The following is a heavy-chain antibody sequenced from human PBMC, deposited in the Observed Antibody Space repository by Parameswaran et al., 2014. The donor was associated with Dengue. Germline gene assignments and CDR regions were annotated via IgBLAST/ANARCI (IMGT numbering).Heavy chain of an antibody. J-gene: IGHJ6*02. V-gene: IGHV1-69*01. CDR2: IIPIFGTA. CDR3: ARKEVVVVAATPDVRDYYYYYGMDV. D-gene: IGHD2-15*01. Sequence: WVRQAPGQGLEWMGGIIPIFGTANYAQKFQGRVTITADESTSTAYMELSSLRSEDTAVYYCARKEVVVVAATPDVRDYYYYYGMDVWGQGTTVTVSS.